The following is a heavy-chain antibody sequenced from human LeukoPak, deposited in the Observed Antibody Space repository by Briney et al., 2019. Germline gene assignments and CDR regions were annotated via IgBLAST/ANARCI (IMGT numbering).Heavy chain of an antibody. D-gene: IGHD3-10*01. Sequence: GGSLRLSCAASGFTFSSYAMSWVRQAPGKGLEWVSTNAGSSSATSYADSVKGRFTISRDNSKNTLYLQMNSLRAEDTALYYCAKWRSSGSYDYWGQGTLVTVSS. CDR1: GFTFSSYA. CDR3: AKWRSSGSYDY. J-gene: IGHJ4*02. CDR2: NAGSSSAT. V-gene: IGHV3-23*01.